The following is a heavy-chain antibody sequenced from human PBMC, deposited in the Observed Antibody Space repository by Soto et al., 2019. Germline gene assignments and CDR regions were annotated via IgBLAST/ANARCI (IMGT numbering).Heavy chain of an antibody. Sequence: QVQLVQSGAEVKKPGSSVKVSCKASGGTFSSYTISWVRQAPGQGLEWMGRIIPILGIANYAQKFQGRVTITADKATSTAYMELRSRRSEDTAVYYCARAVGTGGEAYWGQGTLVTVSS. CDR1: GGTFSSYT. CDR2: IIPILGIA. CDR3: ARAVGTGGEAY. J-gene: IGHJ4*02. D-gene: IGHD3-16*01. V-gene: IGHV1-69*02.